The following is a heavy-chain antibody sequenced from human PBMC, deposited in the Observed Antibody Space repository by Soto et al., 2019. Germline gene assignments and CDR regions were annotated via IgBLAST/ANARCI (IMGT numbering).Heavy chain of an antibody. V-gene: IGHV1-8*01. J-gene: IGHJ6*03. CDR2: MNPKSGNT. Sequence: QVQLVQSGAEVKKPGASVKVSCKASGYTFSSYDINWVRQATGQGLAWMGWMNPKSGNTGYVQKFQDRVTMTRDTSINTAYMELSGLRSEDTAVYYCARGASMDVWGKGTTVTVSS. CDR3: ARGASMDV. CDR1: GYTFSSYD.